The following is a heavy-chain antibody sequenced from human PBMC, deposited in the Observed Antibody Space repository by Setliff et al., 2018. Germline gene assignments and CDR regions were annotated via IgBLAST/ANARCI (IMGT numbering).Heavy chain of an antibody. D-gene: IGHD6-19*01. CDR2: ISAYNGNT. V-gene: IGHV1-18*01. CDR1: GYTFTSYG. J-gene: IGHJ3*01. CDR3: VREYSGGGLM. Sequence: GASVKVSCKASGYTFTSYGFSWVRQAPGQGPEWMGWISAYNGNTNYGQKYQGRVTMTTDTSTNTVYMELRSLRSDDTAVYFCVREYSGGGLMWGQGTMVTVSS.